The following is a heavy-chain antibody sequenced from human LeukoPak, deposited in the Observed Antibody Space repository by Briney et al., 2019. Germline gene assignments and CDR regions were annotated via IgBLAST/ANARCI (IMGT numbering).Heavy chain of an antibody. J-gene: IGHJ4*02. Sequence: GGSLRLSCAASGFTFSTYAMHWVRQAPGKGLEWVAVMSHDERNKFYADSVKGRFTISRDNSKNTLYLQMSSLGAEDTAVFYCARDSNWNQPDYWGQGTLVTVSS. CDR1: GFTFSTYA. CDR2: MSHDERNK. D-gene: IGHD1-20*01. CDR3: ARDSNWNQPDY. V-gene: IGHV3-30*04.